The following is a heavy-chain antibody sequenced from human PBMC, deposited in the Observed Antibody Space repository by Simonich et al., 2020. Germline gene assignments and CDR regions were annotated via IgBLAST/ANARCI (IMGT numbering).Heavy chain of an antibody. Sequence: QVQLQESGPGLVKPSETLSLTCTVSGGPISSYYWSWIRQPPGTGLEWIGNIYYSWSTNYNPSLKSRVTISVDTSKNPFSLKLSSVTAADTAVYYCARLPDYWGQGTLVTVSS. V-gene: IGHV4-59*08. CDR1: GGPISSYY. CDR2: IYYSWST. CDR3: ARLPDY. J-gene: IGHJ4*02.